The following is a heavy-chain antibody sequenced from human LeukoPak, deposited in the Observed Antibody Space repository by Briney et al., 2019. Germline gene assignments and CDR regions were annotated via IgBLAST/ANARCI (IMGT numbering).Heavy chain of an antibody. V-gene: IGHV1-18*01. CDR2: ISATNDAT. CDR1: GYNFMKYG. CDR3: ATGLGGVVSFMDV. D-gene: IGHD3-3*01. J-gene: IGHJ6*04. Sequence: ASVKVSCKASGYNFMKYGMSWVRQAPGQGLEWMGWISATNDATDYAQKFQGRVTLTTDTSTSTAYMELRSLSSDDTAVYYCATGLGGVVSFMDVWGKGTTVTVSS.